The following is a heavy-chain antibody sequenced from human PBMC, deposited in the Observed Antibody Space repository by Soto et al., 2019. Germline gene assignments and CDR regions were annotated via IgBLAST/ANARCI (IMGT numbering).Heavy chain of an antibody. CDR2: ISGSDGKT. Sequence: PGGSLRLSCAASGFSFGSYALSWVRQAPGKGLEWVSTISGSDGKTFYADSVKGRFSISRDSSQSTLYLQMNSLRADDTARYSFARLSYLDYWDQGTRVTISS. CDR1: GFSFGSYA. V-gene: IGHV3-23*01. CDR3: ARLSYLDY. J-gene: IGHJ4*02.